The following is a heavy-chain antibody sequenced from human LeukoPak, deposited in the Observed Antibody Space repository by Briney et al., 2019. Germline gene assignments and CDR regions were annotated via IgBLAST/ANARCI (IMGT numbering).Heavy chain of an antibody. CDR3: ARVNVVRVRRGAFDI. J-gene: IGHJ3*02. CDR2: ISAYNGNT. Sequence: GASVKVSCKASGYTFTSYGISWVRQAPGQGLEWMGWISAYNGNTNYAQKLQGRVTMATDTSTSTAYMELRSLRSDDTAVYYCARVNVVRVRRGAFDIWGQGTMVTVSS. D-gene: IGHD3-10*01. V-gene: IGHV1-18*01. CDR1: GYTFTSYG.